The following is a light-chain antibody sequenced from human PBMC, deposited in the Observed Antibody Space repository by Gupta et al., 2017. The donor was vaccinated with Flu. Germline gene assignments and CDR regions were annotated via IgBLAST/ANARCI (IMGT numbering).Light chain of an antibody. CDR3: QQADSFPLT. CDR1: QDIGTW. CDR2: VAS. J-gene: IGKJ4*01. V-gene: IGKV1D-12*01. Sequence: GDRVTITCRASQDIGTWLAWYQQRPGKGPKLLIYVASALQSGVPSRFSGRGSGTEFTLTISSLQPEDFATYFCQQADSFPLTFGGGTKVDIK.